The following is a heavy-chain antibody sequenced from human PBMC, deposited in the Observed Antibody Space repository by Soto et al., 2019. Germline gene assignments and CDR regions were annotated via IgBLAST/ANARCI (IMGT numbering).Heavy chain of an antibody. CDR3: AHILELRCRTEYDYFDY. V-gene: IGHV2-5*01. CDR2: IYWNDDK. J-gene: IGHJ4*02. CDR1: GFSLSTSGVG. Sequence: SGPTLVNPTQTLTLTCTFSGFSLSTSGVGVGWIRQPPGKALEWLALIYWNDDKRYSPSLKSRLTITKDTSKNQVVLTMTNMDPVDTATYYCAHILELRCRTEYDYFDYWGQGTLVTVSS. D-gene: IGHD1-7*01.